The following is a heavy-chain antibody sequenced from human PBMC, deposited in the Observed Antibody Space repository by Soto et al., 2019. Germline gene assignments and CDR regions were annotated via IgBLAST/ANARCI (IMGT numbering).Heavy chain of an antibody. Sequence: PSETLSLTCAGSGGSISSGGSSGSLIRQPPGKGLEWIGYIYHSGSTYYNPSLKRRVTISVDRSKNQFSLKLSSVTAAYTALYYCACAGYGRAPIDFGYRGR. CDR1: GGSISSGGSS. CDR2: IYHSGST. CDR3: ACAGYGRAPIDFGY. V-gene: IGHV4-30-2*01. J-gene: IGHJ2*01. D-gene: IGHD2-15*01.